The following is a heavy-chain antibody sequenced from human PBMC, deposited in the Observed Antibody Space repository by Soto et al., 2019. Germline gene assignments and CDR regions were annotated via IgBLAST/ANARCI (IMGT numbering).Heavy chain of an antibody. CDR1: GFTSTEHA. CDR3: ARDGDYYGMDV. V-gene: IGHV3-49*04. Sequence: GGSLRLSCTFSGFTSTEHALTWGRQAPGKGLEWVAFSTSHSYGGTTDYAASVKGRFTISRDDSKSIAYLQMNSLQIADTAIYYCARDGDYYGMDVWGQGTTVTVSS. CDR2: STSHSYGGTT. J-gene: IGHJ6*02. D-gene: IGHD3-3*01.